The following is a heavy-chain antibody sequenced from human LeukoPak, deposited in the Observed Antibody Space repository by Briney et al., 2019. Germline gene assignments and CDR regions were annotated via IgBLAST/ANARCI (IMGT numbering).Heavy chain of an antibody. CDR1: GFMFSGYW. J-gene: IGHJ2*01. CDR3: ARSPYYDSSGYYSYWYFDL. Sequence: GGSLRLSCAASGFMFSGYWMSWVLQAPGKGPEWVANIRHDGINKNYVDSVKGRFTISRDNAKRSLYLQMNSLRAEDTAVYYCARSPYYDSSGYYSYWYFDLWGRGTLVTVSS. D-gene: IGHD3-22*01. CDR2: IRHDGINK. V-gene: IGHV3-7*01.